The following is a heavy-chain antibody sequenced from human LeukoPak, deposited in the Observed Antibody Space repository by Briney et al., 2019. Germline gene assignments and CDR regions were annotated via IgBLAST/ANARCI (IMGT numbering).Heavy chain of an antibody. V-gene: IGHV3-9*03. CDR1: GFTFDDYA. CDR2: ISWNSGSI. Sequence: GRSLRLSCAASGFTFDDYAMHWVRQAPGKGLEWVSGISWNSGSIGYADSVKGRFTISRDNAKNSLYLQMNSLRAEDMALYYCAKDRSNCGGDCYTFDYWGQGTLVTVSS. CDR3: AKDRSNCGGDCYTFDY. J-gene: IGHJ4*02. D-gene: IGHD2-21*01.